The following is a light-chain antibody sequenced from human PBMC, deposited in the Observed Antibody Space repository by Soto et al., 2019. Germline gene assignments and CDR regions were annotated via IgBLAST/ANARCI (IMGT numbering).Light chain of an antibody. Sequence: EVVMSQSLATLSVNPGERATLSCRASQSVSSNLAWYQQKPGQAPRLLIYGASTRATGIPARFSGSGSGTDFTLTISSLQSEDLAVYYCQQYSNWPRTFGQRSMAAIK. CDR3: QQYSNWPRT. CDR2: GAS. J-gene: IGKJ1*01. V-gene: IGKV3-15*01. CDR1: QSVSSN.